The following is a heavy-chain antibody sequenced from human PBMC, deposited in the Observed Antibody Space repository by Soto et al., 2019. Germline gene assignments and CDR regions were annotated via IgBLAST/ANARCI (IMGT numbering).Heavy chain of an antibody. J-gene: IGHJ4*02. V-gene: IGHV4-59*01. CDR1: GGSISSYY. Sequence: PSETLSLTCTVSGGSISSYYWSWIRQPPGKGLEWIGYIYYSGSTNYNPSLKSRITITVDTSKNQFSLKLSSVTAADKAVYYCARVVIRYFDWFYFDYWGQGTLVTVSS. CDR2: IYYSGST. D-gene: IGHD3-9*01. CDR3: ARVVIRYFDWFYFDY.